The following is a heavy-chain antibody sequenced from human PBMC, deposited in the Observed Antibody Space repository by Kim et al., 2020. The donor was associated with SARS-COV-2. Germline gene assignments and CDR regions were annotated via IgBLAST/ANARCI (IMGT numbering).Heavy chain of an antibody. D-gene: IGHD2-15*01. CDR2: ISGSGGST. V-gene: IGHV3-23*01. CDR3: AKEWGRGGTDCSSSYGMDV. Sequence: GGSLRLSCAASGFTFSSYAMRWVRQAPGKGLEWVSTISGSGGSTYYADSVKGRFTISRDNSKNTLYLQMNRLRADDTAVYYCAKEWGRGGTDCSSSYGMDVWGRGTTVPVS. J-gene: IGHJ6*02. CDR1: GFTFSSYA.